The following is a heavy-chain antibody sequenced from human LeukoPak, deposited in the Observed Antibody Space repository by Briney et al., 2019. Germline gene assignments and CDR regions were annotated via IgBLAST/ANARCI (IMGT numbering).Heavy chain of an antibody. Sequence: SETLSLTCTVSGGSISNRSYYWGWIRQPPGKGLEWIGSLYYSGNTHYNPSLKGRVTISVDTSKNQFSLKLRSVTAADTAIYHCARQTGYGDAFDIWGQGTMVTVS. CDR1: GGSISNRSYY. V-gene: IGHV4-39*01. CDR2: LYYSGNT. J-gene: IGHJ3*02. D-gene: IGHD2-15*01. CDR3: ARQTGYGDAFDI.